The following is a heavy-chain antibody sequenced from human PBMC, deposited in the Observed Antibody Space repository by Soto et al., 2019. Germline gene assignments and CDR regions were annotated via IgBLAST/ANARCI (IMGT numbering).Heavy chain of an antibody. J-gene: IGHJ6*02. D-gene: IGHD5-18*01. CDR1: GYTFTSYY. Sequence: ASVKVSCKASGYTFTSYYIHWVRQAPGQGLEWMGIFNPTGDTASYAQKLQGRVTMTRDTSTGTAYMELGSLRSEDTAVYYCARGGRIVDTGIGYYYYHAMDVWGQGTTVTV. V-gene: IGHV1-46*01. CDR3: ARGGRIVDTGIGYYYYHAMDV. CDR2: FNPTGDTA.